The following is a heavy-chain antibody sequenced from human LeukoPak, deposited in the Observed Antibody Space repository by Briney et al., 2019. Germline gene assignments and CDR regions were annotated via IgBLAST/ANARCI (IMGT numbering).Heavy chain of an antibody. J-gene: IGHJ6*03. V-gene: IGHV3-23*01. Sequence: SGGSLRLSCSASGFSFSNYAMSWVRQAPGKGLEWVSTISGIGDIIHYADSVKGRFTVSRDNSKNTLYVQMNSLRAEDTAVYYCAKNGAISSYHYMDVWGKGTTVTVSS. CDR3: AKNGAISSYHYMDV. CDR1: GFSFSNYA. D-gene: IGHD2-8*01. CDR2: ISGIGDII.